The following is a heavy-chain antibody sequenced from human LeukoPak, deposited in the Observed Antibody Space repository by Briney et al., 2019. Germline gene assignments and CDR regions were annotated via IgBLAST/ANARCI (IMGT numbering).Heavy chain of an antibody. V-gene: IGHV3-23*01. D-gene: IGHD3-3*01. CDR2: ISGSGGST. Sequence: GGSLRLSCAASEFTFSSYAMSWVRQAPGKGLEWVSAISGSGGSTYYADSVKGRFTISRDNSKNTLYLQMNSLRAEDTAVYYCAKDRDSLEWLLIDYWGQGTLVTVSS. CDR1: EFTFSSYA. CDR3: AKDRDSLEWLLIDY. J-gene: IGHJ4*02.